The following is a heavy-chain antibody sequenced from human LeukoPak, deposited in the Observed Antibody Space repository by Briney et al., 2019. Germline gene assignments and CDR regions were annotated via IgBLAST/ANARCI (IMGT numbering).Heavy chain of an antibody. CDR1: GYTFTGYY. CDR3: ARGYCSSTSCYDYFDY. V-gene: IGHV1-2*02. Sequence: ASVKVSCKASGYTFTGYYMHWVRQAPGQGLEWMGWVNPNSGGTNYAQKFQGRVTMTRDTSISTAYMELSRLRSDDTAVYYCARGYCSSTSCYDYFDYWGQGTLVTVSS. D-gene: IGHD2-2*01. CDR2: VNPNSGGT. J-gene: IGHJ4*02.